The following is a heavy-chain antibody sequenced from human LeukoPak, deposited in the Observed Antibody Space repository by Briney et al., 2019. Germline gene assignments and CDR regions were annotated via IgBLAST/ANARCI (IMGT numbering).Heavy chain of an antibody. J-gene: IGHJ4*02. CDR3: ARGPSPLDY. CDR2: IYHSGST. CDR1: GGSFSGYY. V-gene: IGHV4-34*01. Sequence: SETLSLTCAVYGGSFSGYYWGWIRQPPGKGLEWIGNIYHSGSTSYNPSPKSRVTISVDASRNQFSLKLSSVTASDTAVYYCARGPSPLDYWGQGTLVTVSS.